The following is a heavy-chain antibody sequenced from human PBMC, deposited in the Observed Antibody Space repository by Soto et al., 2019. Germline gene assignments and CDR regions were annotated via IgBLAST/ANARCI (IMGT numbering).Heavy chain of an antibody. D-gene: IGHD6-19*01. CDR1: GVSISSYY. J-gene: IGHJ6*02. CDR3: ALSSGWYQHYYFGMDV. V-gene: IGHV4-59*01. Sequence: PSETLSLTCTVSGVSISSYYWSWIRQPPGMGLEWIGYFYNSESSNYNPSLKSRVTISVDTSKSQVSLRLSSVTAADTAVYYCALSSGWYQHYYFGMDVWGQGTTVTVSS. CDR2: FYNSESS.